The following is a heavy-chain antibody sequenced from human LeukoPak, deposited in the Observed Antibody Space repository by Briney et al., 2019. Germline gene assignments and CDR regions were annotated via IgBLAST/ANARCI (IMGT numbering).Heavy chain of an antibody. J-gene: IGHJ4*02. CDR1: GFTFSSYW. CDR2: IKQDGSEK. CDR3: ARKSGSSGYPFDY. Sequence: GSLRLSCAASGFTFSSYWMSWVRQAPGKGLEWVANIKQDGSEKYYVDSVKGRFTISRDNAKNSLYLQMNSLRAEDTAVYYCARKSGSSGYPFDYWGQGTVVTVSS. D-gene: IGHD3-22*01. V-gene: IGHV3-7*01.